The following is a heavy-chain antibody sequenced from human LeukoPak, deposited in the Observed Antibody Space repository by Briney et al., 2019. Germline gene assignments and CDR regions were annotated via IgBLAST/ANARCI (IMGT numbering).Heavy chain of an antibody. CDR1: GFTFSSYE. V-gene: IGHV3-48*03. CDR2: ISSSGSTI. D-gene: IGHD1-26*01. Sequence: GGSLRLSCAASGFTFSSYEMNWVRQAPGKGLEWVSYISSSGSTIYYADSVKGRFTISGDNAKNSLYLQMNSLRAEDTAVYYCAYTGSYWIGYFDYWGQGTLVTVSS. J-gene: IGHJ4*02. CDR3: AYTGSYWIGYFDY.